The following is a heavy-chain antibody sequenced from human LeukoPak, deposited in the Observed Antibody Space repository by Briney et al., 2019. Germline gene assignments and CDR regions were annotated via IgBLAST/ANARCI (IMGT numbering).Heavy chain of an antibody. V-gene: IGHV3-21*01. D-gene: IGHD3-22*01. Sequence: GGSLRLSCAASGFTFSSYSMNWVRQAPGKGLEWVSSISSSSSYIYYADSVKGRFTISRDNAKNSLYLQMNSLRAEDTAVYYCASPSPYYYDSSGYYHDAFGIWGQGTMVTVSS. CDR3: ASPSPYYYDSSGYYHDAFGI. CDR2: ISSSSSYI. CDR1: GFTFSSYS. J-gene: IGHJ3*02.